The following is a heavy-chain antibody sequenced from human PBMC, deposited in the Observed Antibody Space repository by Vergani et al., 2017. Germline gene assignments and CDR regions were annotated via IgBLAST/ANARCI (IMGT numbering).Heavy chain of an antibody. CDR3: ARAYYDILTGYDY. CDR2: IYTTGST. J-gene: IGHJ4*02. Sequence: QVQLQESGPGLVRPSQTLSLTCTVSGGSISSGSIYWSWIRQPAGKGLEWIGRIYTTGSTNYNPSLKSRVTISADTSKNQVSLRLTSVTAADTAVYYCARAYYDILTGYDYWGQGTLVTVSS. CDR1: GGSISSGSIY. D-gene: IGHD3-9*01. V-gene: IGHV4-61*02.